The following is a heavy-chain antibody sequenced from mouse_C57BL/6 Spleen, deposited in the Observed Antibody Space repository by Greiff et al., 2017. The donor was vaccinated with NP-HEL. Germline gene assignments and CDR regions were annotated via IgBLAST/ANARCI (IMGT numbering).Heavy chain of an antibody. CDR1: GFTFSDYY. CDR2: INYDGSST. CDR3: ARRSYWYFDV. V-gene: IGHV5-16*01. Sequence: VQLKASEGGLVQPGSSMKLSCTASGFTFSDYYLAWVRQVPETGLEWVENINYDGSSTYYLDSLNSRFIISRDNAKNILYLQMSSLKSEDTATYYCARRSYWYFDVWGTGTTVTVSS. J-gene: IGHJ1*03.